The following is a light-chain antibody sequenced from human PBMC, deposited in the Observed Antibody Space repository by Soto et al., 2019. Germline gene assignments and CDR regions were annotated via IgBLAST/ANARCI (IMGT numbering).Light chain of an antibody. Sequence: QSVLTQPASVSGSPGQSITISFTGTSSDVGAYDFVSWYQQHPDKATKLMIYEVSNRPSGVSNRFSGSKSVNTATLTISGLQAEDEADYYCSSYTSSSTRVFGTGTKVTVL. J-gene: IGLJ1*01. CDR1: SSDVGAYDF. CDR2: EVS. CDR3: SSYTSSSTRV. V-gene: IGLV2-14*03.